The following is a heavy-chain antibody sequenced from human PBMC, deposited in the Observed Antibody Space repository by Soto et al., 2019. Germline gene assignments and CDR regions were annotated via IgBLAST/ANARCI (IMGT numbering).Heavy chain of an antibody. CDR2: ISYDGSNK. J-gene: IGHJ6*02. Sequence: QVQLVESRGGVVQPGRSLRLSCAASGFTFSSYGMHWVRQAPGKGLEWVAVISYDGSNKYYADSVKGRFTISRDNSKNTLYLQMNSLRAEDTAVYYCAKVSCTNGVCGDYYYGMDVWGQGTTVTVSS. CDR1: GFTFSSYG. V-gene: IGHV3-30*18. D-gene: IGHD2-8*01. CDR3: AKVSCTNGVCGDYYYGMDV.